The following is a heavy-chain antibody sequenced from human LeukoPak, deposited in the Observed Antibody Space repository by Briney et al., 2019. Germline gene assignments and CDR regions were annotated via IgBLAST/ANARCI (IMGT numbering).Heavy chain of an antibody. J-gene: IGHJ3*02. CDR3: ARPLWSAFDI. CDR1: GGSFSGYY. CDR2: INHSGST. V-gene: IGHV4-34*01. D-gene: IGHD3-10*01. Sequence: SETLSLTCAVYGGSFSGYYWSWIRQPPGKGLEWIGEINHSGSTNYNPSLKSRVTISVDTSKNQCSLKLSSVTAADTAVYYCARPLWSAFDIWGQGTMVTVSS.